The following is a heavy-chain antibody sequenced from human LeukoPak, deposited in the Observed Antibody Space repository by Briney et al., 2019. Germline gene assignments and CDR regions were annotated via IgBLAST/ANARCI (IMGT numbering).Heavy chain of an antibody. CDR1: GFTFSSYE. CDR2: ISSSGSTI. V-gene: IGHV3-48*03. J-gene: IGHJ4*02. Sequence: PGGSLRLSCAASGFTFSSYEMNWVRQAPGKGLEWVSYISSSGSTIYYADFVKGRFTISRDNAKNSLYLQMNSLRAEDTAVYYCARPLYGSGSYAFDYWGQGTLVTVSS. CDR3: ARPLYGSGSYAFDY. D-gene: IGHD3-10*01.